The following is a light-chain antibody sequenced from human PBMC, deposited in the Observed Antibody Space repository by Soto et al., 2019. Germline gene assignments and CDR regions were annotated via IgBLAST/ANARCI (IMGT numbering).Light chain of an antibody. CDR2: GAS. CDR3: QQYGGSTRT. Sequence: EIVLTQSPGTLSLSPGERATLSCRASQSINNNYLAWYQQKSGQAPRLLIYGASSRATGIPDRFSGSGAGTDVTLTISRLEPEDFAVYYCQQYGGSTRTFGQGTKVEIK. V-gene: IGKV3-20*01. CDR1: QSINNNY. J-gene: IGKJ1*01.